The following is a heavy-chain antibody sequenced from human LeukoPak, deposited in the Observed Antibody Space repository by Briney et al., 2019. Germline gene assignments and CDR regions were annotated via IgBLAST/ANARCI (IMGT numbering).Heavy chain of an antibody. CDR2: MNPNSGNT. D-gene: IGHD1-26*01. V-gene: IGHV1-8*01. CDR3: ARRYSGSYSYYYYGMDV. CDR1: GYTFTSYD. Sequence: GASVKVFCKASGYTFTSYDIDWVRQATGQGLEWMGWMNPNSGNTGYAQKFQGRVTMTRNTSISTAYMELSSLRSEDTAVYYCARRYSGSYSYYYYGMDVWGQGTTVTVSS. J-gene: IGHJ6*02.